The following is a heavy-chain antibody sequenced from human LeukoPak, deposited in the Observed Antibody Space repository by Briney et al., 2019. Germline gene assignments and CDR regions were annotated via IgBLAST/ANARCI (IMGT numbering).Heavy chain of an antibody. CDR1: GGSISSSNW. D-gene: IGHD7-27*01. V-gene: IGHV4-4*02. J-gene: IGHJ4*02. Sequence: PSGTLSLTCAVSGGSISSSNWWSWIRQPPGKGLEWIGYIYYSGSTNYNPSLKSRVTISVDTSKNQFSLKLSSVTAADTAVYYCARDQSHHWVFDYWGQGTLVTVSS. CDR3: ARDQSHHWVFDY. CDR2: IYYSGST.